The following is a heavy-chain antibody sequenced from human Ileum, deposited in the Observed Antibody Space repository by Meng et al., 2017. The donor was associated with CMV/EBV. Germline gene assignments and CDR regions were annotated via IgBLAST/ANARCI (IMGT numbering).Heavy chain of an antibody. CDR3: ARDPSQIYWFDP. CDR1: EYTCTSYD. V-gene: IGHV1-2*06. J-gene: IGHJ5*02. Sequence: CKASEYTCTSYDINWVRQAPGQGLEWMGRINPNSGGANYAQKLQGRVAMTRDTSISTAYMELSRLRSDDTAVYYCARDPSQIYWFDPWGQGTLVTVSS. D-gene: IGHD2/OR15-2a*01. CDR2: INPNSGGA.